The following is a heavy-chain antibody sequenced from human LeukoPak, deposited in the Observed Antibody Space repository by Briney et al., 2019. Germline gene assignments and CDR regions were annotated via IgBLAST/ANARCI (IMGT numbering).Heavy chain of an antibody. CDR1: GFSFSTYW. CDR2: IKQDGSEK. Sequence: PGGSLRLSCAASGFSFSTYWMSWVRQAPGKGLEWVANIKQDGSEKYYVDSVKGRFPISRDNAKNSLYLQMNSLRAEDTAVYYCARMAYCGGDCYPGSYGAFDIWGQGTMVTVSS. V-gene: IGHV3-7*04. J-gene: IGHJ3*02. D-gene: IGHD2-21*02. CDR3: ARMAYCGGDCYPGSYGAFDI.